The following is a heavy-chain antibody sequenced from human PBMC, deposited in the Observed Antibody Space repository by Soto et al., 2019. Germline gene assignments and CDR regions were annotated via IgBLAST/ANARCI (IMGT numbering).Heavy chain of an antibody. CDR2: IIAGVGNT. CDR1: RFTLSTYA. Sequence: GGSLRLSCAASRFTLSTYAMSWVRQAPGKGLEWVSGIIAGVGNTYYADSVKGRFTISRDDSKNTAYLQMNSLKTEDTAVYYCTRPPNYDILTGPHPSGMDVWGQGTTVTVSS. V-gene: IGHV3-23*01. CDR3: TRPPNYDILTGPHPSGMDV. D-gene: IGHD3-9*01. J-gene: IGHJ6*02.